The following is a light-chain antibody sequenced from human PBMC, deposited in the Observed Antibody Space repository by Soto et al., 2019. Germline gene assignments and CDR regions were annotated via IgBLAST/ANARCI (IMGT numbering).Light chain of an antibody. V-gene: IGLV2-11*01. Sequence: QSALTQPRSASGSPGQSVTISCTGTGSDVGGYNYVSWYQQHPGKAPKLMIFDVTTRPSGVPDRFSGSKSGNTASLTISGLQAEDEADYYCCSYVSTYTYVFGTGTKVTVL. J-gene: IGLJ1*01. CDR2: DVT. CDR3: CSYVSTYTYV. CDR1: GSDVGGYNY.